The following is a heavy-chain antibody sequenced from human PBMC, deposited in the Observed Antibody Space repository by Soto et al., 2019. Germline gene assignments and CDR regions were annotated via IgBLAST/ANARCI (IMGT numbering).Heavy chain of an antibody. J-gene: IGHJ6*02. V-gene: IGHV1-8*01. CDR2: MNPNSGNT. CDR3: ARGRNGMDV. Sequence: QVQLVQSGAEVKKPGASVKVSCKASGDPFSNYDIKWVRQATGQGLEGMGWMNPNSGNTGSARKFQGRVTMTRNTSISTGYMGLSSLRSEDTAVYYCARGRNGMDVWGQGTTVTVSS. CDR1: GDPFSNYD.